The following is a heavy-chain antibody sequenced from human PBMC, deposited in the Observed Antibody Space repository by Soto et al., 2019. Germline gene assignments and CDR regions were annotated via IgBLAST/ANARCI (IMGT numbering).Heavy chain of an antibody. CDR1: GFTVSSNY. Sequence: LRLSCAASGFTVSSNYMSWVRQAPGKGLEWVSVIYSGGSTYYADSVKGRFTISRDNSKNTLYLQMNSLRAEDTAVYYCAKDRIPYYYYGMDVWGQGTTVTVSS. CDR3: AKDRIPYYYYGMDV. V-gene: IGHV3-53*05. CDR2: IYSGGST. J-gene: IGHJ6*02.